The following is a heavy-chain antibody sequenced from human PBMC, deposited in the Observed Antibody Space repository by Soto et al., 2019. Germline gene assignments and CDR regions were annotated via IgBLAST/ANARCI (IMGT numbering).Heavy chain of an antibody. J-gene: IGHJ4*02. D-gene: IGHD5-18*01. Sequence: EVQLLESGGGLVQPGKSLRLSCAASGFTFRNYGMSWVRQAPGKGLEWVSSISGSGTATYYADSVRGRFTISRDNSRNTLYVEMNSLGVEDTAIHYCARDQGTSYGLYYFDNWGQGTLVTVSS. CDR1: GFTFRNYG. CDR2: ISGSGTAT. V-gene: IGHV3-23*01. CDR3: ARDQGTSYGLYYFDN.